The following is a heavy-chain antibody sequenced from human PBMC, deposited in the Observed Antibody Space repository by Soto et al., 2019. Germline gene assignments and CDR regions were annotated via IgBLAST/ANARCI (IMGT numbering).Heavy chain of an antibody. Sequence: SSDTLSLTCAFYGGSFSGYYWSWIRQPPGKGLEWIGEINHSGSTNYNPSLKSRVTISVDKSKNQFSLKLSSVTAADTAVYYCARDRPAAPSTFDYWGQGTLVTVS. V-gene: IGHV4-34*01. CDR3: ARDRPAAPSTFDY. CDR1: GGSFSGYY. J-gene: IGHJ4*02. CDR2: INHSGST. D-gene: IGHD6-13*01.